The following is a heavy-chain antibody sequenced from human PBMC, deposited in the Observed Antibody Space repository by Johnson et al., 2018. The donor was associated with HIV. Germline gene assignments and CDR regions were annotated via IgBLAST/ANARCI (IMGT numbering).Heavy chain of an antibody. CDR1: GFTV. CDR3: AKGNVYSVRGNYDEGAFDI. Sequence: VQLVESGGGVVQPGRSLRLSCVASGFTVRKGLEWVSAISGSGGSTYYADSVKGRFTISRDNSKNTLYLQMNSLRAEDTAVYYCAKGNVYSVRGNYDEGAFDIWGQGTMVTVSS. CDR2: ISGSGGST. J-gene: IGHJ3*02. V-gene: IGHV3-23*04. D-gene: IGHD5/OR15-5a*01.